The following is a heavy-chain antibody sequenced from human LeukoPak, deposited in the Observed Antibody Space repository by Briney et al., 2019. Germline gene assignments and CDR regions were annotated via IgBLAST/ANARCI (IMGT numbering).Heavy chain of an antibody. CDR1: GFTFSSYA. J-gene: IGHJ5*02. D-gene: IGHD3-3*01. CDR2: ISGSGGST. V-gene: IGHV3-23*01. Sequence: PGGSLRLSCAASGFTFSSYAMSWVRQAPGKGLEWVSAISGSGGSTYYADSVKGRFTISRDNAKNSLYLQMNSLRAEDTAVYYCARTQRITIFGVVIPRYNWFEPWGQGTLVTVSS. CDR3: ARTQRITIFGVVIPRYNWFEP.